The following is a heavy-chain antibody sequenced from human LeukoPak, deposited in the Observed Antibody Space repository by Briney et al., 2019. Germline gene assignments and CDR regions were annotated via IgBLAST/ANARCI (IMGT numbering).Heavy chain of an antibody. CDR1: GFTFSTYS. J-gene: IGHJ5*01. CDR3: AKESRSDSGYYRDS. V-gene: IGHV3-30*02. Sequence: GGSLRLSCAASGFTFSTYSMHWVRQAPGKGLEWVAFIRYDGSNKYYADSVKGRFTISRDNSKNTLYLQMNSLRAEDTAVYYCAKESRSDSGYYRDSWGQGTLVTVSS. CDR2: IRYDGSNK. D-gene: IGHD5-12*01.